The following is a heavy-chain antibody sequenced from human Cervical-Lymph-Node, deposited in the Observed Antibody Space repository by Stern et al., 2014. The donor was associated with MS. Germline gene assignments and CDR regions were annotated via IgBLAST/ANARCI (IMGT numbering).Heavy chain of an antibody. CDR1: GYSFTIYY. V-gene: IGHV5-51*01. CDR2: IYPYDSDT. Sequence: EVQLVESGAEVKKPGESLKLSCKLSGYSFTIYYISWVRQMPGKGLECMGVIYPYDSDTTYSPSFQGQVTISADKSITTAYLQWSSLRASDTAMYYCARHVQGFDYWGQGTLVTVSS. J-gene: IGHJ4*02. CDR3: ARHVQGFDY.